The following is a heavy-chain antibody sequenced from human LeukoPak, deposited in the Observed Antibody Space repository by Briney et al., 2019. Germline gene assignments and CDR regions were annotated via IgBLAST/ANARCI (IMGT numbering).Heavy chain of an antibody. CDR3: ARHGGDIVVVPAAAPLYNWFDP. D-gene: IGHD2-2*01. Sequence: PSETLSLTCTVSGGSISSYYWSWIRQPPGKGLEWIGYIYYSGSTNYNPSLKSRVTISVDTSKNQFFLKLSSVTAADTAVYYCARHGGDIVVVPAAAPLYNWFDPWGQGTLVTVSS. CDR2: IYYSGST. J-gene: IGHJ5*02. CDR1: GGSISSYY. V-gene: IGHV4-59*08.